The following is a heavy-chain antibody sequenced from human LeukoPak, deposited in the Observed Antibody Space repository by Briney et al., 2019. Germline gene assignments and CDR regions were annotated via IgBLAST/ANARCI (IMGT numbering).Heavy chain of an antibody. CDR3: AGGRVDIVVVPAATSRYFDY. D-gene: IGHD2-2*03. CDR1: GGSFSGYY. CDR2: INHSGST. Sequence: SETLSLTCAVYGGSFSGYYWSWIRQPPGKGLEWIGEINHSGSTNYNPSHKSRVTISVDTSKNQFSLKLSSVTAADTAVYYCAGGRVDIVVVPAATSRYFDYGGQGTLVTVSS. V-gene: IGHV4-34*01. J-gene: IGHJ4*02.